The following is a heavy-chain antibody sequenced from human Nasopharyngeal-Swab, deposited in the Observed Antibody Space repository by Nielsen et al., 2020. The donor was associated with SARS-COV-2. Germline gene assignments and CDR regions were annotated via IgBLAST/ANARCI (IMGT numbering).Heavy chain of an antibody. Sequence: SVKVSCRASGGTFSSYAISWVRQAPGQGLEWMGGIIPIFGTANYAQKFQGRVTITADESTSTAYMELSSLRSEDTAVYYCARPYNWNYGWFDPWGQGTLVTVSS. J-gene: IGHJ5*02. D-gene: IGHD1-7*01. CDR1: GGTFSSYA. CDR3: ARPYNWNYGWFDP. CDR2: IIPIFGTA. V-gene: IGHV1-69*13.